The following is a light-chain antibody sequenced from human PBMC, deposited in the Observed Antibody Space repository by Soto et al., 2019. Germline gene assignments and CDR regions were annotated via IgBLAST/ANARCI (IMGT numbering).Light chain of an antibody. Sequence: QLVLAQPPSISAAPGQKVTISCSGSSSNIGGNYVSWYQHVPRTAPKLLIYDNYKRASGSPDRFSASKSGTSATLGITGLQTGDEADYYCGTWDSSLDTVVFGGGTKLTVL. J-gene: IGLJ2*01. V-gene: IGLV1-51*01. CDR3: GTWDSSLDTVV. CDR2: DNY. CDR1: SSNIGGNY.